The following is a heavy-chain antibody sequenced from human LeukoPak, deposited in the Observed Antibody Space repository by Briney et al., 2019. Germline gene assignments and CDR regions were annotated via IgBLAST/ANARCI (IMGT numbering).Heavy chain of an antibody. V-gene: IGHV4-34*01. Sequence: SETLSLTCAVYGGSFSGYYWSWIRQPPGKGLEWIGEINHSGSTNYNPSLKSRVTISVDTSKNQFSLKLSSVTAADTAVYYCARETTTVMYFDYWGQGTLVTVSS. CDR2: INHSGST. J-gene: IGHJ4*02. CDR3: ARETTTVMYFDY. D-gene: IGHD4-17*01. CDR1: GGSFSGYY.